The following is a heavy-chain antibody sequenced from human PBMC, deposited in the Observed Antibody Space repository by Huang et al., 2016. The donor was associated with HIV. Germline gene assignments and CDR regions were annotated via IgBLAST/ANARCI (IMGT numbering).Heavy chain of an antibody. CDR2: INHSGST. J-gene: IGHJ5*02. D-gene: IGHD4-17*01. CDR1: GGSFSGYY. V-gene: IGHV4-34*01. CDR3: ARGPHDTTDTIYFDP. Sequence: QVQLQQWGAGLLKPSETLSLTCAVYGGSFSGYYWSWIRQPPGKGLEWIGEINHSGSTNYNPSLKSRVTISVDTSKNQFYLNLKFVTAADTAVYYCARGPHDTTDTIYFDPWGQGTLVTVSS.